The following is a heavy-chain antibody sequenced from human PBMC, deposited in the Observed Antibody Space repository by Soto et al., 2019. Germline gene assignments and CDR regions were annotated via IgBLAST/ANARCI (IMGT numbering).Heavy chain of an antibody. V-gene: IGHV1-3*01. CDR2: INAGNGNT. Sequence: ASVKVSCKASGYRFTNYAIHWVRQAPGQRLEWMGWINAGNGNTKYSQKFQGRVTITRDTSASTAYMELSSLRSEDMAVYYCARDMGYDYYYGMDVWGQGTTVTVSS. J-gene: IGHJ6*02. CDR1: GYRFTNYA. CDR3: ARDMGYDYYYGMDV.